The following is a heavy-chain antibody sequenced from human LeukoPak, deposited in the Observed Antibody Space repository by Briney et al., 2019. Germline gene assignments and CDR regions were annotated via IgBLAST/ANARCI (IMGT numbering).Heavy chain of an antibody. CDR3: AKESSNVDTAMVSYYFDY. D-gene: IGHD5-18*01. CDR2: IDGEGSST. Sequence: PGGSLRLSCAASGFTFSNYWMHWVRQVPGEGLVWVSRIDGEGSSTSYAESVKGRFTISRDNSKNTLYLQMNSLRAEDTAVYYCAKESSNVDTAMVSYYFDYWGQGTLVTVSS. V-gene: IGHV3-74*01. CDR1: GFTFSNYW. J-gene: IGHJ4*02.